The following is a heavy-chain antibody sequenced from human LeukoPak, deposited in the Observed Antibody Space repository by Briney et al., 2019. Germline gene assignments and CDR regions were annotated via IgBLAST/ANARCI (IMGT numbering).Heavy chain of an antibody. J-gene: IGHJ4*02. CDR3: ARDSSSYYGSGSAY. CDR2: ISGSSTTI. CDR1: GFTFTTYD. Sequence: GGSLRLSCAASGFTFTTYDMNWVRQAPGKGLEWVSYISGSSTTIYYADSVKGRFTISRDNAKNLLYLQMNSLRAEDTAVYYCARDSSSYYGSGSAYWGQGALVTVSS. V-gene: IGHV3-48*01. D-gene: IGHD3-10*01.